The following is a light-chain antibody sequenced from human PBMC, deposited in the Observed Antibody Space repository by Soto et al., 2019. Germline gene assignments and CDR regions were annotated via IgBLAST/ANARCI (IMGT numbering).Light chain of an antibody. V-gene: IGLV1-47*01. J-gene: IGLJ1*01. CDR3: AAWDDSLSGYV. Sequence: QSALTQPTSASGTPGQRVTISCSGSSSNIGSNSVYWYQQLPGTAPKLLIYRNDQRPSGVPDRFSGSKSGTSASLAISGLRSEDEADYYCAAWDDSLSGYVFGTGTKVTVL. CDR1: SSNIGSNS. CDR2: RND.